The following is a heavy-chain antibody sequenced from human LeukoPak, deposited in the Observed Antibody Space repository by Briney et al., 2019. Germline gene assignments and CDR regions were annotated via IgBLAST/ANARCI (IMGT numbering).Heavy chain of an antibody. J-gene: IGHJ4*02. Sequence: LRGGSLRLSCAVSGFRLSSYWMSWLRQAQGKELEWVANIKQDGSEQYYVDSVKGRFTISRDNAKNSLYLQMNSLRAEDTAVYYCARDIVVITAAHVFECWGRGTLVTVSS. CDR3: ARDIVVITAAHVFEC. CDR1: GFRLSSYW. V-gene: IGHV3-7*03. CDR2: IKQDGSEQ. D-gene: IGHD2-2*01.